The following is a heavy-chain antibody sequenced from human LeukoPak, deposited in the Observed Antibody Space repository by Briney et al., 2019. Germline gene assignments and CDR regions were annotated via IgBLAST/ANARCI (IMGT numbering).Heavy chain of an antibody. CDR3: ARHSDCSRTSCNAFDI. CDR2: ISGSGGST. V-gene: IGHV3-23*01. J-gene: IGHJ3*02. Sequence: GGSLRLSCAASGFTFSSYAMSWVRQAPGKGLEWVSAISGSGGSTYYADSVKGRFTISRDNAKNSLYLQMDSLRAEDTAVYYCARHSDCSRTSCNAFDIRGQGTMVTVSS. CDR1: GFTFSSYA. D-gene: IGHD2-2*01.